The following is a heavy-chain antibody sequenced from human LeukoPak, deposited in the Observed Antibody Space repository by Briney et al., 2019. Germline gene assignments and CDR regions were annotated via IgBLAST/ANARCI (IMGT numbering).Heavy chain of an antibody. V-gene: IGHV1-69*04. CDR1: GGTFSSYA. CDR3: ALSGFDPPYGMDV. J-gene: IGHJ6*02. CDR2: IISILGIA. D-gene: IGHD5-12*01. Sequence: SVRVSCKASGGTFSSYAISWVRQAPGQGVEWMGRIISILGIANYAQKLQGRVTITADKSTRTAYMELSSLRSEDTAVYYCALSGFDPPYGMDVWGQGTTVTLSS.